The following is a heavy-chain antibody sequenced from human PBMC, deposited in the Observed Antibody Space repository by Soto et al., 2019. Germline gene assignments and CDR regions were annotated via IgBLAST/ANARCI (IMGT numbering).Heavy chain of an antibody. CDR1: GFTFNIYA. J-gene: IGHJ6*02. D-gene: IGHD4-17*01. CDR3: AREDDYGYRYINYGLDV. Sequence: QAQLVESGGGVVQPGRSLRLSCAASGFTFNIYALHWVRQAPGKGLEWVAVISFDGTKKYYSDSVKGRFTISRDNWKNTLYLQMNSLRVEDAALYFCAREDDYGYRYINYGLDVWGQGTTVTVSS. V-gene: IGHV3-30-3*01. CDR2: ISFDGTKK.